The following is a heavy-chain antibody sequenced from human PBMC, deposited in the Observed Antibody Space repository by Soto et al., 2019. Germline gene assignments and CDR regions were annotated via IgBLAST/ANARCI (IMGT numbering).Heavy chain of an antibody. CDR1: GGTFSSYA. CDR2: IIPISGTA. D-gene: IGHD2-2*01. Sequence: QVQLVQSGAEVKKPGSSVKVSCKASGGTFSSYAISWVRQAAGQGLEWMGGIIPISGTANYAQKFQGRVTNTADESTSTAYMALSSLRSEDTAVYYCARSQGSSTSLEIYYYYYYGMDVWGQGTTVTVSS. V-gene: IGHV1-69*01. J-gene: IGHJ6*02. CDR3: ARSQGSSTSLEIYYYYYYGMDV.